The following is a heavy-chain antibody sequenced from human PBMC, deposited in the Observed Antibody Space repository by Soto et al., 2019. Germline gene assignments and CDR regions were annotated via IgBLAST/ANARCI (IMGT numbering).Heavy chain of an antibody. CDR2: ISGSGGST. CDR1: GFTFSSYA. Sequence: GGSLRLSCAASGFTFSSYAMSWVRQAPGKGLEWVSGISGSGGSTYYADSVKGRFTISRDNSKKTLYLQMNSLRAEDTALYYCAKDQRYKWSDFDYWGKGTLVTVAS. J-gene: IGHJ4*02. V-gene: IGHV3-23*01. D-gene: IGHD1-20*01. CDR3: AKDQRYKWSDFDY.